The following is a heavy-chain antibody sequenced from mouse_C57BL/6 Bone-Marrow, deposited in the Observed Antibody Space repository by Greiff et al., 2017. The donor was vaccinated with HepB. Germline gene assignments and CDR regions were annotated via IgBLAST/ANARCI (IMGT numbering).Heavy chain of an antibody. CDR1: GFNIKDDY. Sequence: VQLKESGAELVRPGASVKLSCTASGFNIKDDYMHWVKQRPEQGLEWIGWIDPENGDTEYASKFQGKATITADTSANTASLQLRRLTSEDTAVYYCTKGTTVGRDWGQGTLVTVSA. J-gene: IGHJ3*01. CDR2: IDPENGDT. D-gene: IGHD1-1*01. CDR3: TKGTTVGRD. V-gene: IGHV14-4*01.